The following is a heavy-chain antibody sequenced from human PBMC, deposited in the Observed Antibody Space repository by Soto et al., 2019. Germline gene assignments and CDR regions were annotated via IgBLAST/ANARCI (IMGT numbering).Heavy chain of an antibody. Sequence: QVQLVESGGGVVQPGRSLRLSCAASGFTFSSYAMHWVRQAPGKVLEWVAGISYAGSIKYYADSVKGRFTISRDNYKNTLYLQMNSLRAEDTAVYYCARETPIQYCSGGSCYFSPDYYGMDVWGKGTTVTVSS. CDR3: ARETPIQYCSGGSCYFSPDYYGMDV. D-gene: IGHD2-15*01. V-gene: IGHV3-30-3*01. CDR1: GFTFSSYA. CDR2: ISYAGSIK. J-gene: IGHJ6*04.